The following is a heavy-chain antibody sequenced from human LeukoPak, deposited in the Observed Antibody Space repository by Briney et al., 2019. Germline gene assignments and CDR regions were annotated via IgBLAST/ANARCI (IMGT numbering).Heavy chain of an antibody. CDR3: AKGLSSGWYDFDH. CDR1: GFTFGNYG. V-gene: IGHV3-23*01. Sequence: GGSLRLSCAASGFTFGNYGIIWVRQAPGKGLQWVSFISATGSNTYYAASVKGRFTISRDNPRSTVFLHMSSLRVDDTGVYYCAKGLSSGWYDFDHWGQGTLVSVSS. CDR2: ISATGSNT. D-gene: IGHD6-19*01. J-gene: IGHJ4*02.